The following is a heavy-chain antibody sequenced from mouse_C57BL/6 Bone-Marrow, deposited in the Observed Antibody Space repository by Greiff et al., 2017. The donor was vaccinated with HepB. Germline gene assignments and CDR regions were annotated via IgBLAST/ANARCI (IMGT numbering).Heavy chain of an antibody. J-gene: IGHJ4*01. CDR1: GYSFTGYY. CDR3: ARGITNYYAMDY. Sequence: EVQLQQSGPELVKPGASVKISCKASGYSFTGYYMNWVKQSPEKSLEWIGEINPSTGGTTYNQKFKAKATLTVDKSSSTAYMQLKSLTSEDSAVYYCARGITNYYAMDYWGQGTSVTVSS. D-gene: IGHD2-4*01. CDR2: INPSTGGT. V-gene: IGHV1-42*01.